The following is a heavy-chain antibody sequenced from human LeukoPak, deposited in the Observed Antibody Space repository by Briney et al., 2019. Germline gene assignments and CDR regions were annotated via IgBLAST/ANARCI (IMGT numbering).Heavy chain of an antibody. CDR3: ARGAPWIQLWLRD. J-gene: IGHJ4*02. D-gene: IGHD5-18*01. CDR2: IYYSGST. V-gene: IGHV4-31*03. Sequence: SETLSLTCTVSGGSISSGGYYWSWIRQHPGKGLEWIGYIYYSGSTYYNPSLKSRVTISVDTSKNQFSLKLSSVTAADTAVYYCARGAPWIQLWLRDWGQGTLVTVSS. CDR1: GGSISSGGYY.